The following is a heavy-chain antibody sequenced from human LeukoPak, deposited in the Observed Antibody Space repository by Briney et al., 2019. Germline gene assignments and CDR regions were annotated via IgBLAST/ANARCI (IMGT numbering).Heavy chain of an antibody. CDR1: GLSFSSYA. D-gene: IGHD4-17*01. CDR3: ARDGHGVPLDY. Sequence: GSSLRLSCAASGLSFSSYAMHWVRQAPGKGLEWVAVVSYDGTEKYYGDSVKGRFTISRDNSKNTLYLQMNSLRAEDTALYYCARDGHGVPLDYWGQGTLVTVSP. J-gene: IGHJ4*02. CDR2: VSYDGTEK. V-gene: IGHV3-30-3*01.